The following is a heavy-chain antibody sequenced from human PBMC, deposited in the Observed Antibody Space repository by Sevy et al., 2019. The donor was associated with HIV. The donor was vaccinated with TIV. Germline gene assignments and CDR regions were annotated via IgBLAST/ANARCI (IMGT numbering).Heavy chain of an antibody. Sequence: ASVKVSCKASGYTFTSYGISWVRQAPGQGLEWMGWISAYNGNTNYAQKLQGRVTMTTDTSTSTAYMELRSLRSDDPAVYYCARVVQYSSSWKTGGGDYWGQGTLVTVSS. CDR3: ARVVQYSSSWKTGGGDY. CDR1: GYTFTSYG. J-gene: IGHJ4*02. CDR2: ISAYNGNT. V-gene: IGHV1-18*01. D-gene: IGHD6-13*01.